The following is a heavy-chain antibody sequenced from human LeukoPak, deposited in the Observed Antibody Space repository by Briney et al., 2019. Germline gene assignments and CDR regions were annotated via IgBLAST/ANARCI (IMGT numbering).Heavy chain of an antibody. D-gene: IGHD4-17*01. CDR1: GFSFSNYN. V-gene: IGHV3-21*01. J-gene: IGHJ5*02. CDR2: ITSSSTYI. Sequence: GGSLRLSCAASGFSFSNYNMNWVRQAPGKALEWVSSITSSSTYIYYGDSVKGRFTISRDNAKNSLYLQMNSLRAEDTAVYYCTRDRNDYGDYVVDLWGQGTLVTVSS. CDR3: TRDRNDYGDYVVDL.